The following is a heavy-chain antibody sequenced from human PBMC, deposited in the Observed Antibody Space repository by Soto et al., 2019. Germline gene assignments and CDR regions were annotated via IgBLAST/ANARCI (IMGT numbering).Heavy chain of an antibody. Sequence: GGSLRLSCTASGFTFSDSWMTWVRQAPGKGLEWVARIKPDESEKKYADSVKGRFSISRDNAKNSMYLQMDSLRGEDTAVYYCVRGGSNYASWGQGALVTVSS. CDR2: IKPDESEK. J-gene: IGHJ5*02. V-gene: IGHV3-7*01. CDR3: VRGGSNYAS. D-gene: IGHD4-4*01. CDR1: GFTFSDSW.